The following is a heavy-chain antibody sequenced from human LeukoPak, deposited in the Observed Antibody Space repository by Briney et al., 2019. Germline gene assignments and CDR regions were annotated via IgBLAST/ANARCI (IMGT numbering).Heavy chain of an antibody. J-gene: IGHJ3*02. Sequence: PSQTLSLTCAVSGGSISSGGYSWSWIRQPPGKGLEWIGYIYHSGSTYYNPSLKSRVTISVDRSKNQFSLKLSSVTAADTAVYYCARGIVVVRGAFDIWGQGTMVTVSS. V-gene: IGHV4-30-2*01. CDR1: GGSISSGGYS. CDR3: ARGIVVVRGAFDI. D-gene: IGHD2-2*01. CDR2: IYHSGST.